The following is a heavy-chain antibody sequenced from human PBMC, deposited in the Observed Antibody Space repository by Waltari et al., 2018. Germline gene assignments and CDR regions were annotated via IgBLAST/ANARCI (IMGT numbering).Heavy chain of an antibody. J-gene: IGHJ4*02. CDR2: ISASGART. D-gene: IGHD4-17*01. CDR3: ARHTLDDYGGWDDY. V-gene: IGHV3-23*04. Sequence: VQLVESGGGLVQPGGSLRLFCAASGFVFSNFAMTWVRQAPGKGLEWVSVISASGARTDFADPVKGRFSVSRDNSKGTLYLQMTSLRAEDTAVYYCARHTLDDYGGWDDYWGQGTLVTVSS. CDR1: GFVFSNFA.